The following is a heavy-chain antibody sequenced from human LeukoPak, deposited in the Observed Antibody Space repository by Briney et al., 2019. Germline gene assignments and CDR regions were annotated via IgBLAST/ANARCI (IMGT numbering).Heavy chain of an antibody. V-gene: IGHV1-18*01. CDR3: ARRDACSSTSCYRDYYYYYGMDV. J-gene: IGHJ6*02. CDR1: GYSFTSNG. Sequence: ASVKVSCKASGYSFTSNGISWVRQAPGQGLEWMGWISPYNGNTNYAQKLQGRVTMTTDTSTSTAYMELRSLRSDDTAVYYCARRDACSSTSCYRDYYYYYGMDVWGQGTTVTVSS. D-gene: IGHD2-2*01. CDR2: ISPYNGNT.